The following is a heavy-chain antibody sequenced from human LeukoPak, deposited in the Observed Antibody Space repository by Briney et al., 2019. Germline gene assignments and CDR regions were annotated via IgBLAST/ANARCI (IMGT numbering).Heavy chain of an antibody. D-gene: IGHD2-2*01. J-gene: IGHJ3*02. CDR2: ISGSGGST. CDR1: GFTFSSYA. Sequence: GGSLRLSCAASGFTFSSYAMSWVRQAPGKGLEWVSAISGSGGSTYYADSVKGRFTISRDNSKNTLYLQMNSLRAGDTAVYYCAKDLVVVPAAIPGTLDAFDIWGQGTMVTVSS. CDR3: AKDLVVVPAAIPGTLDAFDI. V-gene: IGHV3-23*01.